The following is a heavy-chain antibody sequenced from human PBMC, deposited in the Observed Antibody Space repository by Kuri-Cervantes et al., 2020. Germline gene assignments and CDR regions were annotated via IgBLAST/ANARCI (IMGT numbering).Heavy chain of an antibody. V-gene: IGHV3-23*01. D-gene: IGHD2-2*01. CDR3: ARRALSSFYYYYMDV. CDR1: GFTFSMYT. Sequence: GGSLRLSCAASGFTFSMYTMGWVRQAPGKGLEWVSSISLSGGSTYYADSVRGRFTISRDTSKSTLYLQMNSLRAEDTAVYYCARRALSSFYYYYMDVWGKGTTVTVSS. CDR2: ISLSGGST. J-gene: IGHJ6*03.